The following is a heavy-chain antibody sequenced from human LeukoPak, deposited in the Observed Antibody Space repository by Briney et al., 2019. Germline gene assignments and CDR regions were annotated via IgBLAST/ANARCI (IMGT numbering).Heavy chain of an antibody. D-gene: IGHD3-10*01. Sequence: GGSLRLSYAASGFTFSSYAMSWVRQAPGKGLEWGSGLTGSGGNTYYADSVKGRFTISRDNSKNTLSLQMNSLRAEDAAVYYCVKFRGIQHYNYHMDVWGKGATVTVSS. CDR2: LTGSGGNT. V-gene: IGHV3-23*01. J-gene: IGHJ6*03. CDR1: GFTFSSYA. CDR3: VKFRGIQHYNYHMDV.